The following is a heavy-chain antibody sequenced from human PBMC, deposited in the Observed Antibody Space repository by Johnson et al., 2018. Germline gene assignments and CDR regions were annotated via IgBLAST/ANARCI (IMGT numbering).Heavy chain of an antibody. J-gene: IGHJ3*02. CDR1: GYTLTELS. CDR3: VADALCGPWGALDS. D-gene: IGHD7-27*01. V-gene: IGHV1-24*01. CDR2: FDPEDGGT. Sequence: QVQLVESGAEVKKPGASVKVSCKVSGYTLTELSMHWVRQAPGKGLEWMGGFDPEDGGTIYAQQFQGRVTMTEDTSTDTAYLELRSLRSEDTAVYYCVADALCGPWGALDSWGQGPMVPVSS.